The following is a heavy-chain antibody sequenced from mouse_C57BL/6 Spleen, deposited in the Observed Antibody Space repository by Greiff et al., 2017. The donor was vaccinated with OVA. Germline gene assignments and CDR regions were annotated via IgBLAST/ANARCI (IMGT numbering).Heavy chain of an antibody. J-gene: IGHJ2*01. Sequence: VQLQQSGAELVRPGASVKLSCTASGFNIKDDYMHWVKQRPEQGLEWIGWIDPANGATEYASKFQGKATITADTSSNTAYLQLCSLTSEDTAVYYCTLISLYYYGSSSFDYWGQGTTLTVSS. CDR1: GFNIKDDY. D-gene: IGHD1-1*01. V-gene: IGHV14-4*01. CDR2: IDPANGAT. CDR3: TLISLYYYGSSSFDY.